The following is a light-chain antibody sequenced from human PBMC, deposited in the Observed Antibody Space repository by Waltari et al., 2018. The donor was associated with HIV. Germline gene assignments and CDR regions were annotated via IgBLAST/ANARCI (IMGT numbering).Light chain of an antibody. Sequence: SYELTQPPSVSVSLGQMARITCSGEALPKKYAYWYQQKPGQFPVLVIYKDSERPSGIPERFSGSSSGTIVTLTISGVQAEDEADYYCLSADSSGTYEVVGGGTKLTVL. V-gene: IGLV3-16*01. CDR2: KDS. CDR1: ALPKKY. CDR3: LSADSSGTYEV. J-gene: IGLJ2*01.